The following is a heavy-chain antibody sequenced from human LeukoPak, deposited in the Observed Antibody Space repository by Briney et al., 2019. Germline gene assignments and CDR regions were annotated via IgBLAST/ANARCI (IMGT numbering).Heavy chain of an antibody. CDR1: GASIISDTYY. Sequence: PSETLSLTCTVSGASIISDTYYWGWIRQPPGKGLEWIGSIYYSGSTYYNPSLKSRVTISVDTSKNQFSLKLSSVTAADTAVYYCARVGVIRYNWFDPWGQGTLVTVSS. CDR2: IYYSGST. V-gene: IGHV4-39*07. J-gene: IGHJ5*02. CDR3: ARVGVIRYNWFDP. D-gene: IGHD3-10*01.